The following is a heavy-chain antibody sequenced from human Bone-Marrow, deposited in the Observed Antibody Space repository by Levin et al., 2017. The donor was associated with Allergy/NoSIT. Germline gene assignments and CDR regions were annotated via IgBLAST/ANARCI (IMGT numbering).Heavy chain of an antibody. CDR2: ISYDGSNK. CDR3: AREYSSVIYYGMDV. Sequence: PGGSLRLSCAASGFTFSSYAMHWVRQAPGKGLEWVAVISYDGSNKYYADSVKGRFTISRDNSKNTLYLQMNSLRAEDTAVYYCAREYSSVIYYGMDVWGQGTTVTVSS. J-gene: IGHJ6*02. D-gene: IGHD3-22*01. CDR1: GFTFSSYA. V-gene: IGHV3-30*04.